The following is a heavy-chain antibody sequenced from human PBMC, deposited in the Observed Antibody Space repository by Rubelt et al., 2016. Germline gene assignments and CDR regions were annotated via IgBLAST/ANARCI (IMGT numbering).Heavy chain of an antibody. Sequence: SYGISWVRQAPGQGLEWMGWISAYNGNTNYAQKLQGRVTMTTDTSTSTAYMELRSLRSDETAVYYCEREREAVAWIWGMDVWGQGTTVTVSS. CDR1: SYG. CDR2: ISAYNGNT. V-gene: IGHV1-18*01. CDR3: EREREAVAWIWGMDV. J-gene: IGHJ6*02. D-gene: IGHD6-19*01.